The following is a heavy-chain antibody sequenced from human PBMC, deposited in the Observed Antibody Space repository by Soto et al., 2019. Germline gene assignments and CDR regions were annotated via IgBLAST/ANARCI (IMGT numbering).Heavy chain of an antibody. D-gene: IGHD2-21*02. J-gene: IGHJ5*02. CDR3: AREIVTAGGNNYFDP. Sequence: ASETLSLTCGVSGGTVASSHWWSWARQSPGRGLEWIGNVYHTGDTNFNPSLQSRVTFSVEKSNNQFSLRLTSVTAADTAVYFCAREIVTAGGNNYFDPWGPGTLVTVSS. CDR1: GGTVASSHW. CDR2: VYHTGDT. V-gene: IGHV4-4*02.